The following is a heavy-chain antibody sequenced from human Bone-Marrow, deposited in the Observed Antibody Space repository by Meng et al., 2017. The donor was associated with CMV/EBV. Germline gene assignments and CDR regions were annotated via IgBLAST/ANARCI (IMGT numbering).Heavy chain of an antibody. Sequence: GESLKISCAASGFTVSSNYMSWVRQAPGKGLEWVSSISSSSTIYYADPVKGRFTISRDNAKNSLYLQMNSLRAEDTAVYYCARRGSPDYWGQGTLVTVSS. CDR2: ISSSSTI. J-gene: IGHJ4*02. V-gene: IGHV3-69-1*02. CDR3: ARRGSPDY. CDR1: GFTVSSNY.